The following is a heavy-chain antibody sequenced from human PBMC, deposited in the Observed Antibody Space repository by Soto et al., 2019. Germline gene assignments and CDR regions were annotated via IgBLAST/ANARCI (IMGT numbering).Heavy chain of an antibody. J-gene: IGHJ4*02. CDR3: AKDLRGIGSSSFDY. D-gene: IGHD6-6*01. CDR2: ISWNSGSI. V-gene: IGHV3-9*01. CDR1: GFTFDDYA. Sequence: GGSLRLSCAASGFTFDDYAMHWVRQAPGKGLEWVSGISWNSGSIGYADSVKGRFTISRDNAKNSLYLQMNSLRAEDTALYYCAKDLRGIGSSSFDYWGQGTLVTAPQ.